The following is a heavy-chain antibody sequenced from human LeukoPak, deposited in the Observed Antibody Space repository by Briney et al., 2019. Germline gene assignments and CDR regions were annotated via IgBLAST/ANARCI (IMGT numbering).Heavy chain of an antibody. J-gene: IGHJ4*02. V-gene: IGHV1-46*01. CDR1: GYTFTSYY. CDR2: INPSAAGT. CDR3: ARASPTFDY. Sequence: ASVKVSCKASGYTFTSYYMHWVRQAPGQGLEWMGIINPSAAGTSYAQKFQGRVTMTRDRSTSTVYMELSSLRSEDTAVYYCARASPTFDYWGQGTLVTVSS.